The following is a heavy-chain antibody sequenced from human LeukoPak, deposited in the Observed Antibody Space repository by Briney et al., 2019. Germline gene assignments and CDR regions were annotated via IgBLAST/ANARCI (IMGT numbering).Heavy chain of an antibody. J-gene: IGHJ4*02. CDR2: ISTTGDHM. Sequence: PGGSLRLSCAASGFTFSSYNMNWVRQAPGKGLEWVSSISTTGDHMYYADSVKGRFTISRDNAKNSVYLQMNSLRAEDTAVYYCARLQKWFGELFMNAIDYWGQGTLVTVSS. D-gene: IGHD3-10*01. V-gene: IGHV3-21*06. CDR1: GFTFSSYN. CDR3: ARLQKWFGELFMNAIDY.